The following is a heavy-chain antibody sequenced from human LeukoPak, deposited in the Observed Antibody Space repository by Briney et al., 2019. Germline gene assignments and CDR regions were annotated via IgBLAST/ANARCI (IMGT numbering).Heavy chain of an antibody. J-gene: IGHJ4*02. V-gene: IGHV1-18*01. D-gene: IGHD5/OR15-5a*01. CDR2: ISAYNGNT. CDR1: GYTFTIYG. CDR3: ARDFQPYSVYGRSGDY. Sequence: ASVKVSCKASGYTFTIYGISWVRQAPGQGLEWMGWISAYNGNTNYAQKFQGRVTMTTDTSTSSAYMELRSLRSDDTAVYYCARDFQPYSVYGRSGDYWGQGTLVTVSS.